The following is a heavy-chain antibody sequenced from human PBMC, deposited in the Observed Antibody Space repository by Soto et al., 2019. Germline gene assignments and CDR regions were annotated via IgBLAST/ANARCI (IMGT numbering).Heavy chain of an antibody. J-gene: IGHJ4*02. V-gene: IGHV5-10-1*01. Sequence: GESLKISCKGSGYSFTSYWISWVRQIPWKGLEWMGRIDPSDSYTNYSPSFQGHVTISADKSISTAYLQWSSLKASDTAMYYCARLQPAAGDNDLTFDYRGQGTLVTVSS. CDR3: ARLQPAAGDNDLTFDY. CDR2: IDPSDSYT. D-gene: IGHD6-13*01. CDR1: GYSFTSYW.